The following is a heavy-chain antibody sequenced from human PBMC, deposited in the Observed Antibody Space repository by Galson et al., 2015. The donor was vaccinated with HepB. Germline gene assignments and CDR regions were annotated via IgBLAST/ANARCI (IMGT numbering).Heavy chain of an antibody. CDR1: GFTFSSYS. CDR3: ASLYPQQLVDRRYYYYGMDV. CDR2: ISSSSIYI. Sequence: SLRLSCAASGFTFSSYSMNWVRQAPGKGLEWVSSISSSSIYIYYADSVKGRFTISRDNAKNSLYLQMNNLRAEDTAVYYCASLYPQQLVDRRYYYYGMDVWGQGTTVTVSS. D-gene: IGHD6-13*01. J-gene: IGHJ6*02. V-gene: IGHV3-21*01.